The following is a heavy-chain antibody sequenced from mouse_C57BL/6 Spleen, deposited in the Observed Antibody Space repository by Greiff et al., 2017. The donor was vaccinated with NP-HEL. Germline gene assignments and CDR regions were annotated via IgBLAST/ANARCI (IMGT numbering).Heavy chain of an antibody. V-gene: IGHV1-81*01. CDR2: IYPRSGNT. D-gene: IGHD3-2*02. CDR1: GYTFTSYG. J-gene: IGHJ4*01. CDR3: AREEGTDSSGYSYAMDY. Sequence: VKLQESGAELARPGASVKLSCKASGYTFTSYGISWVKQRTGQGLEWIGEIYPRSGNTYYNEKFKGKATLTADKSSSTAYMELRSLTSEDSAVYFCAREEGTDSSGYSYAMDYWGQGTSVTVSS.